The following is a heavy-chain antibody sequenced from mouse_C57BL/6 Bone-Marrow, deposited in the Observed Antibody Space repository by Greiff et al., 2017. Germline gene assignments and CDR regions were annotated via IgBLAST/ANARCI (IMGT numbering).Heavy chain of an antibody. J-gene: IGHJ2*01. CDR2: INPSSGST. Sequence: QVQLQQSGAELAKPGASVKLSCKASGYTFTSYWMHWVKQRPGQGLEWIGYINPSSGSTKYNQKFKDKATLTADKSSSTAYMQLSSLTYEDSAVXYCAKSFTTVVIDYWGQGTTVTVSS. CDR1: GYTFTSYW. D-gene: IGHD1-1*01. CDR3: AKSFTTVVIDY. V-gene: IGHV1-7*01.